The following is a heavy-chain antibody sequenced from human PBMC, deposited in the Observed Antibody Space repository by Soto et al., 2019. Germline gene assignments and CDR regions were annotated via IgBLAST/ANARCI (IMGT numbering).Heavy chain of an antibody. D-gene: IGHD2-15*01. CDR2: ISYDGSNK. CDR1: GFTFSSYG. CDR3: AKDSPYCSGGSCGLDY. Sequence: QVQLVESGGGVVQPGRSLRLSCAASGFTFSSYGMHWVRQASGKGLEWVAVISYDGSNKYYADSVKGRFTISRDNSKNTLYLQMNSLRAEDTAVYYCAKDSPYCSGGSCGLDYWGQGTLVTVSS. V-gene: IGHV3-30*18. J-gene: IGHJ4*02.